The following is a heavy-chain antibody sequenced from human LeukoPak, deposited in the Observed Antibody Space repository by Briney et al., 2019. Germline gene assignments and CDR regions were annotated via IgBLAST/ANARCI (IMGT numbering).Heavy chain of an antibody. CDR2: INHSGST. CDR1: GGSFSGYY. J-gene: IGHJ6*03. Sequence: NPSETLSLTCAVYGGSFSGYYWSWIRQPPGKGLEWIGEINHSGSTNYNPSLKSRVTISVDTSKNQFSLKLSSVTAADTAVYYCARVTRYSSSWYYYYYMDVWGKGTTVTVSS. V-gene: IGHV4-34*01. CDR3: ARVTRYSSSWYYYYYMDV. D-gene: IGHD6-6*01.